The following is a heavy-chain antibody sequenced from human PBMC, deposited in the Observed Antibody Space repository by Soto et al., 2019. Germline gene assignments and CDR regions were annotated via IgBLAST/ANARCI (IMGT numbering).Heavy chain of an antibody. CDR2: ISYDGSNK. V-gene: IGHV3-30-3*01. CDR3: ARDGVQLWLSYYFEY. Sequence: QVELVESGGGMGQPGRSLRLSCAASGFTFSSYAMHWVRQAPAKGLEWVALISYDGSNKYYADSVKGRFTISRDKSKNTMYLKVTGLGVDDIAVYYCARDGVQLWLSYYFEYWGQGILVTGSS. J-gene: IGHJ4*02. D-gene: IGHD3-10*01. CDR1: GFTFSSYA.